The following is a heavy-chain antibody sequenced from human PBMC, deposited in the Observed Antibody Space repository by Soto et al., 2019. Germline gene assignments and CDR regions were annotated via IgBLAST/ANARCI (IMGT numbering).Heavy chain of an antibody. CDR1: GYSFTSNW. D-gene: IGHD2-2*01. V-gene: IGHV5-51*01. Sequence: GESLKISCQGSGYSFTSNWIGWVRQMPGKGLEWMGIIYPGDSDTRYSPSFHGQVTISADKSISTAYLQWSSLKASDTAMYYCARGRCSSASCYDGTNYYYYMDVWGKGTTVTVSS. CDR2: IYPGDSDT. CDR3: ARGRCSSASCYDGTNYYYYMDV. J-gene: IGHJ6*03.